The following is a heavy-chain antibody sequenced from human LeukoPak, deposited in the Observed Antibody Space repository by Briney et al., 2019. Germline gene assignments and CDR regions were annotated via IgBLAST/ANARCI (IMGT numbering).Heavy chain of an antibody. CDR1: GYSISSGYY. CDR3: ARGSRLAAFGGFEEPTGSYYYYMDV. D-gene: IGHD3-10*01. V-gene: IGHV4-38-2*02. Sequence: PSETLSLTCTVSGYSISSGYYWSWIRQPPGKGLECIGSIYHSGSTYYNPSLKSRVTISVDTSKNQFSLKLSSVTAADTAVYYCARGSRLAAFGGFEEPTGSYYYYMDVWGKGTTVTISS. CDR2: IYHSGST. J-gene: IGHJ6*03.